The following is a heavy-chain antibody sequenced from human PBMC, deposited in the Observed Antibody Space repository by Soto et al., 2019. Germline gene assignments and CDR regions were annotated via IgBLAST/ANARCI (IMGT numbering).Heavy chain of an antibody. CDR1: GGTFSSYT. J-gene: IGHJ3*02. CDR3: ARVHYGMLTGYSGRNAFDI. V-gene: IGHV1-69*02. Sequence: QVQLVQSGAEVKKPGSSVKVSCKASGGTFSSYTISWVRQAPGQGLEWMGRIIPILGIANYAQKFQGRVTITAEKSRTTDYMELSSMRSEDTAVYYCARVHYGMLTGYSGRNAFDIWGQGTMVTVSS. D-gene: IGHD3-9*01. CDR2: IIPILGIA.